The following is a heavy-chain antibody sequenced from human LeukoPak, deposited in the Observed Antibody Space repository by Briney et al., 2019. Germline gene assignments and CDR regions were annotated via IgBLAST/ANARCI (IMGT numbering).Heavy chain of an antibody. J-gene: IGHJ6*02. D-gene: IGHD4-17*01. V-gene: IGHV5-51*01. Sequence: GESLKISCRGSGYSFTSYWIGWVRQMPGKGLEWMGIIYPGDSDTRYSPSFQGQVTISADKSISTAYLQWSSLKASDTAVHYCARQSGDFQPYYYYGMDAWGQGTLVTVSS. CDR3: ARQSGDFQPYYYYGMDA. CDR1: GYSFTSYW. CDR2: IYPGDSDT.